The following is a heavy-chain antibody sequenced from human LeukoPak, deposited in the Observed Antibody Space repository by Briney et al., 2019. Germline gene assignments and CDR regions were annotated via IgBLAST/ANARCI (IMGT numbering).Heavy chain of an antibody. CDR2: SNPYNGGT. J-gene: IGHJ4*02. CDR1: GGTFSSYA. CDR3: ARGGIRGIEAELDY. D-gene: IGHD3-10*01. V-gene: IGHV1-2*02. Sequence: ASVKVSCKASGGTFSSYAISWVRQAPGQGLEWMGWSNPYNGGTNYLQKFRGRVTLTRDTSISTAYMEVTRLTSDDTAVYYCARGGIRGIEAELDYWGQGTLLTVS.